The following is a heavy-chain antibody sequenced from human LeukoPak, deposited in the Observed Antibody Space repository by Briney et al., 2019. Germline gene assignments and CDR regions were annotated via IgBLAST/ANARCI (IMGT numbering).Heavy chain of an antibody. CDR3: ARESDGDYGNWFDP. CDR1: GGSISSSSYY. D-gene: IGHD4-17*01. Sequence: SETLSLTCTVSGGSISSSSYYWGWIRQPPGKGLEWIGSIYYSGSTYYNPSLKSRVTISVDTSKNQFSLKLSSVTAADTAVYYCARESDGDYGNWFDPWGQGTLVTVSS. CDR2: IYYSGST. V-gene: IGHV4-39*07. J-gene: IGHJ5*02.